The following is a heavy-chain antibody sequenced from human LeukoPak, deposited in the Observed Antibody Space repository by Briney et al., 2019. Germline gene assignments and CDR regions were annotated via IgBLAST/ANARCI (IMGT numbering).Heavy chain of an antibody. J-gene: IGHJ4*02. D-gene: IGHD6-13*01. CDR3: ARDRRAAAVSYHLDY. CDR2: ISGSGGST. V-gene: IGHV3-23*01. CDR1: GFTFSSYA. Sequence: GGSLRLSCAASGFTFSSYAMSWVRQAPGKGLEWVSAISGSGGSTYYADSVKGRFTISRDNSKNTLYLQMNSLRAEDTAVYYCARDRRAAAVSYHLDYWGQGTLVTVSS.